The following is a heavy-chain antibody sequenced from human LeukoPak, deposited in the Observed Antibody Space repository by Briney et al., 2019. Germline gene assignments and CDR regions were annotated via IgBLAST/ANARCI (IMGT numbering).Heavy chain of an antibody. Sequence: PGRSLRLSCAASGFIFSSSVMHWVRQAPGKGLEWVAVISYDGSNKYYADSVKGRFTISRDNSKNTLYLQMNSLRAEDTAVYCCARSGYYYDSSGYLLDYWGQGTLVTVSS. J-gene: IGHJ4*02. CDR1: GFIFSSSV. CDR2: ISYDGSNK. CDR3: ARSGYYYDSSGYLLDY. D-gene: IGHD3-22*01. V-gene: IGHV3-30-3*01.